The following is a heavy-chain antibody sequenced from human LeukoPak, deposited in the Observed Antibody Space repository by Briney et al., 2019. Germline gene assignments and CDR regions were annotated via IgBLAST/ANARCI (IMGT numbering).Heavy chain of an antibody. CDR2: LYYSGST. V-gene: IGHV4-39*07. Sequence: SETLSLTCTVSGVSISTSNSYWGWIRQPPGKGLEWIGTLYYSGSTYYNPSLKSRVTISVDTSKNQFSLKLSSVTAADTAMYYCARAPLPEDYFDYWGQGTLVTVSS. CDR1: GVSISTSNSY. CDR3: ARAPLPEDYFDY. D-gene: IGHD1-26*01. J-gene: IGHJ4*02.